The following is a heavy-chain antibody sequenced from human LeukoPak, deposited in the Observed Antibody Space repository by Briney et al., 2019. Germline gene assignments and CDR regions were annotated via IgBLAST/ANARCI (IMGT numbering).Heavy chain of an antibody. CDR2: INHSGST. CDR1: GGSFGDYY. Sequence: SETLSLTCAVYGGSFGDYYWSWIRQPAGKGLEWIGEINHSGSTNYNPSLKSRVTISVDTSKNQFSLRLSSVTAADTAVYYCARPRLSGYDHRRSKGYFDYWGQGTLVTVSS. CDR3: ARPRLSGYDHRRSKGYFDY. D-gene: IGHD5-12*01. V-gene: IGHV4-34*01. J-gene: IGHJ4*02.